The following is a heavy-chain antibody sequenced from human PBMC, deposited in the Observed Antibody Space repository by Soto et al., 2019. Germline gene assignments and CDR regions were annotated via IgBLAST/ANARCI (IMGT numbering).Heavy chain of an antibody. CDR1: SGSISRYY. Sequence: QVQLQESGPGLVKPSETLSLTCTVSSGSISRYYWTWIRQPPGKGLEWIGYISYSGSTNYNPSLKSRVTISADPSKNQFSLKLSSVTAADTAVYYCASRVRIDAFDIWGQGTMVTVSS. CDR3: ASRVRIDAFDI. V-gene: IGHV4-59*08. J-gene: IGHJ3*02. D-gene: IGHD1-1*01. CDR2: ISYSGST.